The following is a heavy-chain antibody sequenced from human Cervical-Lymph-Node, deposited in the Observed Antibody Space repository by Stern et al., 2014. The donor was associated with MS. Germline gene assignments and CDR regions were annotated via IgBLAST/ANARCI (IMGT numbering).Heavy chain of an antibody. V-gene: IGHV4-30-2*01. CDR2: IYHSGST. Sequence: QLQLQESGSGLVQPSQTLSLTCAVSGGSISSGGYSWSWIRQPPGKGLEWIGYIYHSGSTYYNPSLKSRVTISVDMSKNQFSLNMSSVTAADTAVYYCARSSTVTPNAFDIWGQGTMVTVSS. CDR1: GGSISSGGYS. J-gene: IGHJ3*02. CDR3: ARSSTVTPNAFDI. D-gene: IGHD4-17*01.